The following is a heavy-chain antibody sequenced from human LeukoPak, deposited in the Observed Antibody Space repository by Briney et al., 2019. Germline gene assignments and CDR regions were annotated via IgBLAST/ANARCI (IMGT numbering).Heavy chain of an antibody. V-gene: IGHV3-9*03. CDR2: ISWNSGSI. CDR3: AKGGLLAKGAFDI. CDR1: GFTFDDYA. D-gene: IGHD1-26*01. Sequence: GGSLRLSCAASGFTFDDYAMHWVRQAPGKGLEWVSGISWNSGSIGYADSVKGRFTISRDNAKNSLYLQMNSLRAEDMALYYCAKGGLLAKGAFDIWGQGTMVTVSS. J-gene: IGHJ3*02.